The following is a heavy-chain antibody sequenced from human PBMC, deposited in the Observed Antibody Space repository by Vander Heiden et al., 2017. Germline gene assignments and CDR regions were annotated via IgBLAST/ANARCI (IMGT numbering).Heavy chain of an antibody. V-gene: IGHV3-48*02. CDR1: GFTFSTCG. D-gene: IGHD6-13*01. CDR3: TRSRWRYSSSWLYFDY. Sequence: EVQLVAAGGGLVQPGGSLRLSCAASGFTFSTCGINWVRQAPGKGLEWISYISSSSSSIYYADSVKGRFTISRDNDKNSLFLQMNSLRDEDTAMYYCTRSRWRYSSSWLYFDYWGQGTLVTVSS. CDR2: ISSSSSSI. J-gene: IGHJ4*02.